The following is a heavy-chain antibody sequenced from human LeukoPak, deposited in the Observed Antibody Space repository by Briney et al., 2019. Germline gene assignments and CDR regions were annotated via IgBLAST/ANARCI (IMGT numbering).Heavy chain of an antibody. V-gene: IGHV1-24*01. CDR2: FDPEDGET. CDR3: ATERTGSGSLPFDY. CDR1: GSPLTALS. D-gene: IGHD3-10*01. J-gene: IGHJ4*02. Sequence: ASVKVSCNVSGSPLTALSMHWVRRAPGKGLEWMGGFDPEDGETIYAQKFQGRVTMTEDTSTDSAYMELSSLRSEDTAVYYCATERTGSGSLPFDYWSEGTLVTVSS.